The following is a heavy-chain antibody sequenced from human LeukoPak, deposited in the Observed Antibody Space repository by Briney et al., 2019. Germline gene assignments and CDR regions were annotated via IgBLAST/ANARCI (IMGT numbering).Heavy chain of an antibody. CDR1: GYTFTGYY. J-gene: IGHJ4*02. Sequence: ASVRVSCKASGYTFTGYYMNWVRQAPGQGLEWMGGMNPNSGGTTYAQKFQGRVIMTGDTSISTAYMEVSRLTSDDTAVYYCARVSIPSAGLGFDYWGQGTLVNVSS. CDR2: MNPNSGGT. V-gene: IGHV1-2*02. CDR3: ARVSIPSAGLGFDY. D-gene: IGHD6-13*01.